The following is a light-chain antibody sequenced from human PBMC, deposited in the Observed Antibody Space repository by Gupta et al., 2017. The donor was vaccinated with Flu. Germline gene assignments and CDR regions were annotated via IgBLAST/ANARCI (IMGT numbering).Light chain of an antibody. CDR2: DVS. V-gene: IGLV2-14*03. Sequence: QSALTQPASVSGSPGQSITIYCAGTSSDVGRSDSVSWYQQHPGEAPKLIIYDVSSRPSGVSSRFSGSKSGNTASLTISGLGAEDESNYYCSSYTSTDTFYVFGTGTKVTVL. CDR3: SSYTSTDTFYV. CDR1: SSDVGRSDS. J-gene: IGLJ1*01.